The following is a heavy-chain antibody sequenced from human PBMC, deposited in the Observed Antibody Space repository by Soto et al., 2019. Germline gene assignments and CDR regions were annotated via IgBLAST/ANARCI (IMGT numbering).Heavy chain of an antibody. D-gene: IGHD3-3*01. Sequence: KTSETLSLTCTVSGGSITSYYWSWIRQPAGKGLEWIGRTYVTGDSNYSPSLKSRVTMSLDTSKNQFFLKLSSATAADTAVYYCARDMRVFGGMDVWAKGPRSPSP. CDR2: TYVTGDS. CDR1: GGSITSYY. J-gene: IGHJ6*02. CDR3: ARDMRVFGGMDV. V-gene: IGHV4-4*07.